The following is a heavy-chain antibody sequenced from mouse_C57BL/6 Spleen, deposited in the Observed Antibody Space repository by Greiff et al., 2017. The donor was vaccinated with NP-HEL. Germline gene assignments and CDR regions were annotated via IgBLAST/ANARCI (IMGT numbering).Heavy chain of an antibody. CDR1: GYTFTDSY. D-gene: IGHD3-3*01. V-gene: IGHV1-76*01. J-gene: IGHJ4*01. Sequence: QVQLQESGAELVRPGASVKLSCKASGYTFTDSYINWVKQRPGQGLEWIARIYPGSGNTYYNEKFKGKATLTADKSSSTAYMQLSSLTSEDSAVYFCARGDPYAMDYWGQGTSVTVSS. CDR2: IYPGSGNT. CDR3: ARGDPYAMDY.